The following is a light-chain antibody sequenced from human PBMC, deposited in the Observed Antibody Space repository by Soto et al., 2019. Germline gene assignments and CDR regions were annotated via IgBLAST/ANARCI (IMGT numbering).Light chain of an antibody. Sequence: QSALTQPPSASGSPGQSVTISCTGTTSDIGAYNYVSWSQQHPGKAPKLMIYEVSNRPSGVSNRFSGSKSGNTASLTISGLQPEDEADYYCSSFTGSSTWVFGGGTKVTVL. CDR3: SSFTGSSTWV. V-gene: IGLV2-14*01. CDR1: TSDIGAYNY. J-gene: IGLJ3*02. CDR2: EVS.